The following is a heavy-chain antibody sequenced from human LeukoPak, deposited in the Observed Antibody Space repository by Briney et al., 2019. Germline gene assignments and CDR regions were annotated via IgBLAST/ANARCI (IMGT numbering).Heavy chain of an antibody. CDR2: FNPDSGGT. Sequence: ASVKVSCKASGYTFTGYYIHWVRQAPEQGLEWMGWFNPDSGGTKYAQNFQGRVTMTRDTSISTAYMELSSLKSDDTAVYYCARGDGHWGQGTLVTVSS. J-gene: IGHJ4*02. V-gene: IGHV1-2*02. D-gene: IGHD2-8*01. CDR3: ARGDGH. CDR1: GYTFTGYY.